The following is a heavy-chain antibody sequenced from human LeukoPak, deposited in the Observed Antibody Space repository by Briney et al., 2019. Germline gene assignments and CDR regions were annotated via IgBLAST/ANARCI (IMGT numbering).Heavy chain of an antibody. Sequence: GGSLRLSCAASGFTFSSYTMNWVRQAPGKGLEWVSYISTTGIIHHADSVKGRFTISRDNAKNSLYLQMNSLRDEDTAVYYCARDRDWSVVSGGQGTLVTVSS. CDR1: GFTFSSYT. CDR2: ISTTGII. CDR3: ARDRDWSVVS. V-gene: IGHV3-48*02. J-gene: IGHJ4*02. D-gene: IGHD2-2*01.